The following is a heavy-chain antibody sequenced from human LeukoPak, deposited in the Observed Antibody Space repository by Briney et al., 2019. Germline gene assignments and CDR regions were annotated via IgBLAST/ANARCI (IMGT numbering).Heavy chain of an antibody. CDR3: ARGRVPYYYYYMDV. CDR1: GGSISSGSYY. Sequence: SETLSLTCTVSGGSISSGSYYWSWIRQPAGKGLEWIGRIYTSGSTNYNPSLKSRVTISVDTSKNQFSLKLSSVTAADTAVYYCARGRVPYYYYYMDVWGKGTTVTISS. CDR2: IYTSGST. V-gene: IGHV4-61*02. J-gene: IGHJ6*03.